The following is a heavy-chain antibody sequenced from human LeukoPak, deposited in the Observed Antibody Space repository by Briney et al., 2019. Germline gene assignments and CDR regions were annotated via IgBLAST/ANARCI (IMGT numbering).Heavy chain of an antibody. CDR2: ISAYNGNT. V-gene: IGHV1-18*04. CDR3: ARGPDYYDSSGLHR. CDR1: GYTFTGYY. D-gene: IGHD3-22*01. J-gene: IGHJ5*02. Sequence: ASVKVSCKASGYTFTGYYMHWVRQAPGQGLEWMGWISAYNGNTNYAQKLQGRVTMTTDTSTSTAYMELRSLRSDDTAVYYCARGPDYYDSSGLHRWGQGTLVTVSS.